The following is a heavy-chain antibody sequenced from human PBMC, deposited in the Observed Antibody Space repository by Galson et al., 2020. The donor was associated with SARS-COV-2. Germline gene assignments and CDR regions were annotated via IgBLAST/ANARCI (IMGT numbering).Heavy chain of an antibody. J-gene: IGHJ4*01. Sequence: GGSLRLSCAASGFTFSSYAMHWVRQAPGKGLEWVAVISYDGSNKYYADSVKGRFTISRDNSKNTLYLQRNSLRAEDTAVYYCAGIAAADGYWGHGTLVTVSS. V-gene: IGHV3-30-3*01. D-gene: IGHD6-13*01. CDR1: GFTFSSYA. CDR2: ISYDGSNK. CDR3: AGIAAADGY.